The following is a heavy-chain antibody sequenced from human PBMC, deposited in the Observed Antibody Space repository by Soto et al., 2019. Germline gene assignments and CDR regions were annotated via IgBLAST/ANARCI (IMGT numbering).Heavy chain of an antibody. CDR2: ISGSGGST. D-gene: IGHD4-4*01. CDR3: ANGRDYTYYYYGMDV. Sequence: GSLRLSCAASGFTFSSYAMSWVRQAPGKGLEWVSAISGSGGSTYYADSVKGRFTISRDNSKNTLYLQMNSLRAEDTAVYYCANGRDYTYYYYGMDVWGQGTTVTVSS. J-gene: IGHJ6*02. CDR1: GFTFSSYA. V-gene: IGHV3-23*01.